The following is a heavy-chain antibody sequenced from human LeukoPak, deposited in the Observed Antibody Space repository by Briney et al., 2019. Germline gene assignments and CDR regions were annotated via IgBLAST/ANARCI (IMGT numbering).Heavy chain of an antibody. Sequence: PSETLSLTCTVSGGSISSGGYYWSWNRQHPGKGLEWMGYIYYSGSTYYNPSLKSRVTISVDTSKNQFSLKLSSVTAADTAVYYCARARPYNPPNWFDPWGQGTLVTVSS. CDR2: IYYSGST. D-gene: IGHD1-1*01. J-gene: IGHJ5*02. CDR1: GGSISSGGYY. CDR3: ARARPYNPPNWFDP. V-gene: IGHV4-31*03.